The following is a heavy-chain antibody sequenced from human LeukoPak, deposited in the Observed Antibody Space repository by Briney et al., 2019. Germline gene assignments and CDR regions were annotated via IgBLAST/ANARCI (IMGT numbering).Heavy chain of an antibody. J-gene: IGHJ4*02. D-gene: IGHD5-18*01. CDR2: ISNDGTTT. CDR1: GFTFSSYW. V-gene: IGHV3-74*01. Sequence: PGGSLRLSCAASGFTFSSYWMHWVRQAPGKGPVWVSRISNDGTTTTYADSVKGRFTISRDNAKNTLYLQMNSLRVEDTAIYYCAKMTAPAYWGQGTMVTVSS. CDR3: AKMTAPAY.